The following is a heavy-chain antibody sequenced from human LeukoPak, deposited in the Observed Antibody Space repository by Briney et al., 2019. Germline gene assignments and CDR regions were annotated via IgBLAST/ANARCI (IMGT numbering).Heavy chain of an antibody. J-gene: IGHJ5*02. V-gene: IGHV4-59*01. Sequence: SETLSLTCTVSGGXISSYYWSWIRQPPGKGLEWIGYIYYSGSTNYNPSLKSRVTISVDTSKNQFSLKLSSVTAADTAVYYCARGRAISWSGYWFDPWGQGTLVTVSS. CDR3: ARGRAISWSGYWFDP. CDR1: GGXISSYY. CDR2: IYYSGST. D-gene: IGHD3-3*01.